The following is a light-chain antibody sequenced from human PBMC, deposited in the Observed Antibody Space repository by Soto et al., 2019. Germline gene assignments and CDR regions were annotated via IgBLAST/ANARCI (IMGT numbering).Light chain of an antibody. CDR3: QQYNKWPLT. CDR1: QSVSSY. Sequence: EIVLTQSPATLSLSPGERATLSCRASQSVSSYLAWYQQKPGQAPRLLIYDASNRATGIPARFSGSGSGTELTLTISSLQSEDFAVYYCQQYNKWPLTFGEGTKVDI. V-gene: IGKV3D-15*01. CDR2: DAS. J-gene: IGKJ4*01.